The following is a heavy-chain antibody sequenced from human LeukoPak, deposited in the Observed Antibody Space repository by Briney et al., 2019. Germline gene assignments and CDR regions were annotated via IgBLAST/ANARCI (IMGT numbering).Heavy chain of an antibody. D-gene: IGHD3-16*01. CDR3: AMHYSYNYGFYFYY. CDR2: ISGSGDST. J-gene: IGHJ4*02. CDR1: GFTFSNYA. V-gene: IGHV3-23*01. Sequence: GGSLRLSCAASGFTFSNYAMNWVRQAPGKGLEWVSGISGSGDSTYYADSVKGRFTISGDNSKNTLYLQKNSLRADDTAVYHCAMHYSYNYGFYFYYWGQGTLVTVSS.